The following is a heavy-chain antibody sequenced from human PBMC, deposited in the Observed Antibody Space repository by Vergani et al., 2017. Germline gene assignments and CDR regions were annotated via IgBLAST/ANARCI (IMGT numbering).Heavy chain of an antibody. D-gene: IGHD3-3*01. J-gene: IGHJ6*02. CDR2: INSDGSST. CDR1: GFTFSSYW. Sequence: EVQLVESGGGLVQPGGSLRLSCAASGFTFSSYWMHWVRQAPGKGLVWVSRINSDGSSTSYADSVKGRFTISRDNAKNTLYLQMNSLRAEDTAVYYCATNLIPNYDFWSDYSHAHYYYYGMDVWVQGTTVTVSS. CDR3: ATNLIPNYDFWSDYSHAHYYYYGMDV. V-gene: IGHV3-74*01.